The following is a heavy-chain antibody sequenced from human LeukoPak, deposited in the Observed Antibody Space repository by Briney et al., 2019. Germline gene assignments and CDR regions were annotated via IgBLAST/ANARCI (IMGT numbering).Heavy chain of an antibody. J-gene: IGHJ6*02. CDR2: INPNSGGT. D-gene: IGHD3-9*01. V-gene: IGHV1-2*02. CDR1: GYTFTGYY. Sequence: ASVKVSCKASGYTFTGYYMLWVRQAPGQGLDWMGWINPNSGGTNYAQKFQGRVTMTRDTSISTAYMELSRLRSDDTAVYYCARGSGYFDWLSPYYYYGMDVWGQGTTVTVSS. CDR3: ARGSGYFDWLSPYYYYGMDV.